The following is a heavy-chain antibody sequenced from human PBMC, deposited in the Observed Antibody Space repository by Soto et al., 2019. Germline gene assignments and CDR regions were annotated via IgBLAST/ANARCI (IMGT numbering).Heavy chain of an antibody. V-gene: IGHV3-7*03. CDR2: IKADGSEK. CDR3: ARDRGYSDILTGSNWFDP. Sequence: PGGSLRLSCAASGFTFGIYWMTWVRQAPGKGLEWVANIKADGSEKKYVDSLKGRFTISRDNAQNSLYLQMNSLRAEDTAVYYCARDRGYSDILTGSNWFDPWGQGTLVTVSS. J-gene: IGHJ5*02. CDR1: GFTFGIYW. D-gene: IGHD3-9*01.